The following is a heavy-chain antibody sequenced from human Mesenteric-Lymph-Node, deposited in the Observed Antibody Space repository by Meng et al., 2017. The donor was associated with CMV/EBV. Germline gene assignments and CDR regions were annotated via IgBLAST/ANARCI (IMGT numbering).Heavy chain of an antibody. D-gene: IGHD3-16*01. CDR3: ARTNNWGFDY. J-gene: IGHJ4*02. CDR2: INIVEDKT. CDR1: GYTFSSYA. Sequence: QVQLVQSGAEVKKPGASVKVSCKASGYTFSSYAMHWVRQAPGQRLEWMAWINIVEDKTKTSQNFQGRVTLTRDTSANTAYMELSSLRSDDTAVYYCARTNNWGFDYWGQGTLVTVSS. V-gene: IGHV1-3*04.